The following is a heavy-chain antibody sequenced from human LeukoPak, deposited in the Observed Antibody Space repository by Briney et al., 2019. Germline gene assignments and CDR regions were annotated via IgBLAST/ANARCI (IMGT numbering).Heavy chain of an antibody. Sequence: GGSLRLSCAASGFTFSTYWMHWVRQAPGKGLVWVSRLRGDGSYTSYADSVKGRFTISRDNAKNTLYLQMNSLRAEDTAVYYCAREYMVQGQPTQKDAFDIWGQGTMVTVSS. CDR3: AREYMVQGQPTQKDAFDI. CDR2: LRGDGSYT. V-gene: IGHV3-74*01. CDR1: GFTFSTYW. D-gene: IGHD3-10*01. J-gene: IGHJ3*02.